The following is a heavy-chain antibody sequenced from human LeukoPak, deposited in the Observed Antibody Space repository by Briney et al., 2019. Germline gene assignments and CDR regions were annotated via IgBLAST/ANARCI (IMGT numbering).Heavy chain of an antibody. Sequence: HPGGSLRLSCAASGFTFSSYAMSWVRQAPGKGLEWVSAISGSGGSTYYADSVKGRFTISRDNSKNTLYLQMNSLRAEDTAVYYCAKKGYYYDSSGYYHYFDYWGQGTLVTVSS. CDR2: ISGSGGST. V-gene: IGHV3-23*01. D-gene: IGHD3-22*01. J-gene: IGHJ4*02. CDR3: AKKGYYYDSSGYYHYFDY. CDR1: GFTFSSYA.